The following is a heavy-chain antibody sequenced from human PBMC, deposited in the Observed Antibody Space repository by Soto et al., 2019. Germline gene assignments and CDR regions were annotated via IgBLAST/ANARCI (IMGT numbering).Heavy chain of an antibody. Sequence: EVQLVESGGGLVQPGGSLRLSCAASGFTFSSYCMNWVRQAPGKGLEWISYISSSSSTIYYADSVKGRFTISRDNAKNSMYMRMNSQRAEDTAVYYCVSLGGQQLVEAIKYYYDSSGSGIDYWGQGTLVTVSS. J-gene: IGHJ4*02. CDR2: ISSSSSTI. D-gene: IGHD3-22*01. CDR3: VSLGGQQLVEAIKYYYDSSGSGIDY. V-gene: IGHV3-48*01. CDR1: GFTFSSYC.